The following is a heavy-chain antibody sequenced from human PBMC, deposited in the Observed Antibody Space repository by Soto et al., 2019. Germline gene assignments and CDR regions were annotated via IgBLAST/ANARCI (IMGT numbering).Heavy chain of an antibody. Sequence: KPSETLSLTCTVSGGSISSYYWSWIRQPPGKGLEWIGYIYYSGSTNYNPSPKSRVTISVDTSKNQFSLKLSSVTAADTAVYYCARGWIAAAGTSFFQHWGQGTLVTVSS. V-gene: IGHV4-59*01. CDR3: ARGWIAAAGTSFFQH. J-gene: IGHJ1*01. D-gene: IGHD6-13*01. CDR1: GGSISSYY. CDR2: IYYSGST.